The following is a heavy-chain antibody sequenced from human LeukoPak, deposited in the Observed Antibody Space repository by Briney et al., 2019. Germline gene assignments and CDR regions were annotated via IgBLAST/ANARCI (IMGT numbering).Heavy chain of an antibody. CDR2: ISAYNGNT. J-gene: IGHJ4*02. Sequence: ASVKVSCKASGYTFTSYGISWVRQAPGQGLEWMGWISAYNGNTNYAQKLQGRVTMTTDTSTSTAYMELRSLRSDDTAVYYCARDLPHYYGSGRPFDYWGQGTLVTVSS. V-gene: IGHV1-18*01. CDR3: ARDLPHYYGSGRPFDY. CDR1: GYTFTSYG. D-gene: IGHD3-10*01.